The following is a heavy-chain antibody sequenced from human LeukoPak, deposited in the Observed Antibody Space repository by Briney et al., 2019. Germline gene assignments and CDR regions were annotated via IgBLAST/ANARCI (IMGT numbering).Heavy chain of an antibody. CDR1: GFTLSRHA. D-gene: IGHD3-22*01. CDR2: IWYDGSNK. Sequence: GRSLRLSCAASGFTLSRHAMHWVRQAPGKGLEWVAVIWYDGSNKYYADSVKGRSTISRDNSNNTLYLQLNSLRADDTAVYYCAKVTDSSGYFPSDYWGQGTLVTVSS. J-gene: IGHJ4*02. CDR3: AKVTDSSGYFPSDY. V-gene: IGHV3-33*06.